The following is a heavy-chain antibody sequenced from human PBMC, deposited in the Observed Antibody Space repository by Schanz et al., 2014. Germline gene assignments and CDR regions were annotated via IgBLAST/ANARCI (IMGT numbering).Heavy chain of an antibody. CDR3: ARGRAVAGTGYFDY. CDR2: IGSSSTTM. J-gene: IGHJ4*02. D-gene: IGHD6-19*01. V-gene: IGHV3-48*01. Sequence: EVHLVESGGGLVKPGGSLRLSCGASGFTFSDYSMNWVRQAPGRGLEWISYIGSSSTTMYYADSVKGRFTISRDNAKNSLYLQMNSLRAEDMAVYYCARGRAVAGTGYFDYWGQGTLVTVSS. CDR1: GFTFSDYS.